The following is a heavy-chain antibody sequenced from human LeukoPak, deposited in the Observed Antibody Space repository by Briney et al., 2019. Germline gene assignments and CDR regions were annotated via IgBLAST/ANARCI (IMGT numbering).Heavy chain of an antibody. Sequence: AASVKVSCKASGYTFTSYYMHWVRQAPGQGLEWMGGIIPIFGTANYAQKFQGRVTITADESTSTAYMELSSLRSEDTAVYYCARGRFGELPVGQYYFDYWGQGTLVTVSS. J-gene: IGHJ4*02. D-gene: IGHD3-10*01. CDR3: ARGRFGELPVGQYYFDY. CDR1: GYTFTSYY. V-gene: IGHV1-69*13. CDR2: IIPIFGTA.